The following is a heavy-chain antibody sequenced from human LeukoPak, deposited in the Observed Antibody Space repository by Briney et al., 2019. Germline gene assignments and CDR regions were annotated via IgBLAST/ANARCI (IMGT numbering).Heavy chain of an antibody. CDR3: AKAFGNSDDYYYYMDV. D-gene: IGHD4-23*01. CDR1: GFTFSSYA. Sequence: GGSLRLSCAASGFTFSSYAMRWVRQAPGKGLQWVSTISGSAGSAHYADSVRGRFTISRDNSKNTLSLQMNSLRAEDTAIYYCAKAFGNSDDYYYYMDVWGKGTTVTVSS. J-gene: IGHJ6*03. V-gene: IGHV3-23*01. CDR2: ISGSAGSA.